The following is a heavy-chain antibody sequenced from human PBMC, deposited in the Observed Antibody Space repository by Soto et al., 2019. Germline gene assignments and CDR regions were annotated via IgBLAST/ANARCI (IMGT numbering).Heavy chain of an antibody. Sequence: QLQLQESGSGLVKPPQTLSLTCAVSGGSISSDGYSWSWIRQPPGKGLEWIGYIYHGGDAYYNPSPKSRVTISVDRSKNQLSLNLSSVTAAETAMYYCARGEAYCSGGPCYYRFAPWGQGTLVTVSS. CDR2: IYHGGDA. CDR3: ARGEAYCSGGPCYYRFAP. V-gene: IGHV4-30-2*01. D-gene: IGHD2-15*01. CDR1: GGSISSDGYS. J-gene: IGHJ5*02.